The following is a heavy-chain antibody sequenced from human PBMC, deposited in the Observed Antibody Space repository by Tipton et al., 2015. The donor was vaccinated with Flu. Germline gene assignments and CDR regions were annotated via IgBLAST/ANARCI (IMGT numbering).Heavy chain of an antibody. Sequence: TLSLTCNVSGGTISGYYWGWIRQPPGKGLEWIGNIYYSGSTYYNPSLMSRVTISVDTSKHQFSLGLTSVTAADTAVYYCARLGGSGWETGYWGQGTLVSVSS. J-gene: IGHJ4*02. CDR3: ARLGGSGWETGY. V-gene: IGHV4-39*01. D-gene: IGHD6-19*01. CDR1: GGTISGYY. CDR2: IYYSGST.